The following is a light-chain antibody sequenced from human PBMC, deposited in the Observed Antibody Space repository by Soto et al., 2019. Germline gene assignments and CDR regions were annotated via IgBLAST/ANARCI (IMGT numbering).Light chain of an antibody. CDR1: QSISTW. V-gene: IGKV1-5*03. CDR3: QQYNSYSWA. CDR2: KAS. Sequence: DIQMTQSPSTLSASVGDRVTITCRASQSISTWLAWYQQRAGKAPKLLIYKASNLESGVPSRFSGSGSGTVFTLTISSLQPDDFATYYCQQYNSYSWAFGQGTKV. J-gene: IGKJ1*01.